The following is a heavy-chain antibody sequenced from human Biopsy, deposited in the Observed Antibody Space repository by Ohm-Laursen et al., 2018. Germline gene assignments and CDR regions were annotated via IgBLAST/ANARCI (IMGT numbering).Heavy chain of an antibody. J-gene: IGHJ2*01. V-gene: IGHV4-31*03. CDR1: GASVKTSGYF. D-gene: IGHD3-9*01. CDR2: ISYNERT. Sequence: SETLSPTCSVSGASVKTSGYFWAWIRQRPGKGLEWIGYISYNERTHYNPSLTSRLAISFDTSNNRISLQLRSVSVADTAVHYCVREPKTGTAEAWYFDLWGRGSPVTVPS. CDR3: VREPKTGTAEAWYFDL.